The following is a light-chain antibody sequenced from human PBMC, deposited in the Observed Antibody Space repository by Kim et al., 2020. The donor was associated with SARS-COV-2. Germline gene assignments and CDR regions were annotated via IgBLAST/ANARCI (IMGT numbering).Light chain of an antibody. Sequence: VSPGERATLSCRASQSVNSNLGWYQQKPGQAPRLLIYGASTRAPGVPARFSGSGSGTEFTLTISSLQSEDFAVYYCQQFNNLPLYSFGQGTKLEI. CDR2: GAS. J-gene: IGKJ2*03. V-gene: IGKV3-15*01. CDR3: QQFNNLPLYS. CDR1: QSVNSN.